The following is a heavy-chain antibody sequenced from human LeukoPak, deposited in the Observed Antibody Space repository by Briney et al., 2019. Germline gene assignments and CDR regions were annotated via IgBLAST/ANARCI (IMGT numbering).Heavy chain of an antibody. CDR1: GGSFSGYY. V-gene: IGHV4-34*01. CDR2: INHSGST. J-gene: IGHJ4*02. CDR3: ARGGIVVVPAAQYYFDY. Sequence: SETLSLICAVYGGSFSGYYWSWIRQPPGKGLEWIGEINHSGSTNHNPSLKSRVTISVDTSKNQFSLKLSSVTAADTAVYYCARGGIVVVPAAQYYFDYWGQGTLVTVSS. D-gene: IGHD2-2*01.